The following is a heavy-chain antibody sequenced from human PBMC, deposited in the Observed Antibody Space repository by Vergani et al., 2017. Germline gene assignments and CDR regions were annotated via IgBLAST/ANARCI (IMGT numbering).Heavy chain of an antibody. J-gene: IGHJ6*02. CDR3: ASEGYSNLSYYYYYGMDV. D-gene: IGHD4-11*01. CDR1: GGSISSSSYY. Sequence: QLQLQESSPGLVKPSETLSLTCTVSGGSISSSSYYWGWIRQPPGKGLEWIGSIYYSGSTYYNPSLKSRVTISVDTSKNQFSLKLSSVTAADTAVYYCASEGYSNLSYYYYYGMDVWGQGTTVTVSS. V-gene: IGHV4-39*07. CDR2: IYYSGST.